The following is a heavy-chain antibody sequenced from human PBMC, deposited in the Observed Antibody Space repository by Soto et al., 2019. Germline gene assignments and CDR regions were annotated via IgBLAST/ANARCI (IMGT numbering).Heavy chain of an antibody. V-gene: IGHV4-4*02. CDR1: NGSITNDNW. CDR2: IYHSGST. Sequence: SETLSLTCAVSNGSITNDNWWSWVRQAPGKGLEWIGDIYHSGSTNYNPSLKSRVTISVDTSKNQFSLKLSSVTAADTAVYHCARVGVVPAASSYYYYMDVWGKGTTVTVSS. J-gene: IGHJ6*03. D-gene: IGHD2-2*01. CDR3: ARVGVVPAASSYYYYMDV.